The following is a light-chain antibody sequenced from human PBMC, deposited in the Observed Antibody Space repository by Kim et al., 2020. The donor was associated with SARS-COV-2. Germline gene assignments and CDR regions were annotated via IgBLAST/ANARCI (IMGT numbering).Light chain of an antibody. CDR2: QDS. J-gene: IGLJ2*01. CDR1: KLGDKY. CDR3: QAWDSSTVV. V-gene: IGLV3-1*01. Sequence: SGSPGQPARIPCSGDKLGDKYACWYQQKPGQSPVLVLYQDSKRPSGIPERFSGSNSGNTATLTISGTQAMDEADYYCQAWDSSTVVFGGWTQLTVL.